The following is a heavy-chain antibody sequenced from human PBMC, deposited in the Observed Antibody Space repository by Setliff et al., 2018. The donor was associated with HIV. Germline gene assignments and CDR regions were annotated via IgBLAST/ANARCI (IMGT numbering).Heavy chain of an antibody. Sequence: GGSLRLSCAASGFTFSEYCMHWVRQAPGKGLVWVSRICRDDGVRDYADSVKDRFTISRDNAKSTLFLQMNSLRADDTAVYYCARPSLYHNNHGYYDAFDIWGQGTTVTVSS. CDR3: ARPSLYHNNHGYYDAFDI. J-gene: IGHJ3*02. V-gene: IGHV3-74*01. CDR2: ICRDDGVR. CDR1: GFTFSEYC. D-gene: IGHD3-22*01.